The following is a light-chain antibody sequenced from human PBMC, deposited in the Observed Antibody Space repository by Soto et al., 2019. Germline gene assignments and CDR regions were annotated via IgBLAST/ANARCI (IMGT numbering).Light chain of an antibody. Sequence: EIVLTQSPATLSLSPGERVSLSCRASQSVNTYFAWYQQKPGQAPRLLLYDASSRATGIPARFSGSGSGTDFTLTISSLEPEDFAIYYCQQRSSWPLTCGHGTRVEI. J-gene: IGKJ1*01. V-gene: IGKV3-11*01. CDR1: QSVNTY. CDR2: DAS. CDR3: QQRSSWPLT.